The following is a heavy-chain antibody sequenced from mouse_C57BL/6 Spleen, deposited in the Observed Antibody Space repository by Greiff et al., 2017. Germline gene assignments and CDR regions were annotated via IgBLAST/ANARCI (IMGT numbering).Heavy chain of an antibody. D-gene: IGHD1-1*01. Sequence: VQLQQSGPELVKPGASVKISCKASGYAFSSSWMNWVKQRPGKGLEWIGRIYPGDGDTNYNGKFKGKATLTADKSSSTAYMQLSSLTSEDSAVYFCALYYGSSSWFAYWGQGTLVTVSA. J-gene: IGHJ3*01. CDR3: ALYYGSSSWFAY. CDR1: GYAFSSSW. V-gene: IGHV1-82*01. CDR2: IYPGDGDT.